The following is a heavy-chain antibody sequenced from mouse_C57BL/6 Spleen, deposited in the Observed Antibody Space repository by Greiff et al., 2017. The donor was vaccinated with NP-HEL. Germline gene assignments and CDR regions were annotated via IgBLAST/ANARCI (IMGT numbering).Heavy chain of an antibody. Sequence: VQLQQSGPELVKPGASVKISCKASGYTFTDYYMNWVKQSHGKSLEWIGDINPNNGGTSYNQKFKGKATLTVDKSSSTAYMELRSLTSEDSAVYYCASPSHYYGSSPFYYFDYWGQGTTLTVSS. CDR2: INPNNGGT. V-gene: IGHV1-26*01. D-gene: IGHD1-1*01. CDR3: ASPSHYYGSSPFYYFDY. CDR1: GYTFTDYY. J-gene: IGHJ2*01.